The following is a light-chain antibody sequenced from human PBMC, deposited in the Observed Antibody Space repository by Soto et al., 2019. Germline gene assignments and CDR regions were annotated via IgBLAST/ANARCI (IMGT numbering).Light chain of an antibody. CDR3: QQSNNWPPLT. J-gene: IGKJ4*01. V-gene: IGKV3-15*01. CDR1: QSVSNN. Sequence: EIVMTHSPATLSVSPGERATLSCRASQSVSNNLAWYQQKPGQAPRLLIYGVSTRATGVPARFSGSGSETDFSLTISSLQIEDFALYYCQQSNNWPPLTFGGGTKVDIK. CDR2: GVS.